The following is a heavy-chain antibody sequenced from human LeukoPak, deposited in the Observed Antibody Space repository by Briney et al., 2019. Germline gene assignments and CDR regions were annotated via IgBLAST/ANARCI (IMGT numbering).Heavy chain of an antibody. Sequence: GGSLRLSCAASGFTFSSYGMHWVRQAPGKGLEWVAVISYDGSNKYYADSVKGRFTISRDNSKNMLYLQMNSLRAEDTAVYYCARGNVGIGFYWYFDLWGRGTLVTVSS. V-gene: IGHV3-30*03. J-gene: IGHJ2*01. CDR3: ARGNVGIGFYWYFDL. D-gene: IGHD7-27*01. CDR1: GFTFSSYG. CDR2: ISYDGSNK.